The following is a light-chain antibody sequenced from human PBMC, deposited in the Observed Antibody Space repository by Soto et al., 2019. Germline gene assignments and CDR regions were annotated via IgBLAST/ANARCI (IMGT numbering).Light chain of an antibody. CDR2: PAS. CDR1: QGISSY. CDR3: QQYYSYPRT. Sequence: AIRMTQSPSSLSASTGDRVTITCRASQGISSYLAWYQQKPGKAPKLLIYPASTLQSGVPSRFSGSGSGTDFTLTISCLQSEDFATYYCQQYYSYPRTFGQGTKLEIK. V-gene: IGKV1-8*01. J-gene: IGKJ2*01.